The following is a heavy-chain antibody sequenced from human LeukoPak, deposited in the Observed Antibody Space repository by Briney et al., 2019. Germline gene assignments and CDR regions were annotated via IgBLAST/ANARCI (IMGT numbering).Heavy chain of an antibody. J-gene: IGHJ4*02. CDR2: IYYSGST. D-gene: IGHD1-26*01. Sequence: SETLSLTCTVSGGSISSSSYYWGWIRQPPGKGLEWIGSIYYSGSTYYNPSLKSRVTISVDTSKNQFSLKLSSVTAADTAVYYCARDSGSYWASPFDYWGQGTLVTVSS. CDR1: GGSISSSSYY. CDR3: ARDSGSYWASPFDY. V-gene: IGHV4-39*07.